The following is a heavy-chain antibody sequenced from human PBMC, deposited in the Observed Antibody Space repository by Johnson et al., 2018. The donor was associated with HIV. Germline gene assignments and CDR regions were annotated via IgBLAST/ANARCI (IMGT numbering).Heavy chain of an antibody. J-gene: IGHJ3*02. V-gene: IGHV3-7*03. Sequence: VESVKGRFTISRDNAKHSLYLQMSSLRAEDTAIYYCARKGDAFDIWGQGTMVTVSS. CDR3: ARKGDAFDI.